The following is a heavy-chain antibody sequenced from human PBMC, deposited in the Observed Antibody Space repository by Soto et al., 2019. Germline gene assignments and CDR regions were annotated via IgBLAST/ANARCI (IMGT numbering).Heavy chain of an antibody. V-gene: IGHV1-46*01. D-gene: IGHD6-19*01. CDR3: ARERTSGWYPNYYGMDV. CDR1: GYTFTSYY. J-gene: IGHJ6*02. CDR2: INPSGGST. Sequence: EASVKVSCKASGYTFTSYYMHWVRQAPGQGLEWMGIINPSGGSTSYAQKFQGRVTMTRNTSISTAYMELSSLRSEDTAVYYCARERTSGWYPNYYGMDVWGQGTTVTVSS.